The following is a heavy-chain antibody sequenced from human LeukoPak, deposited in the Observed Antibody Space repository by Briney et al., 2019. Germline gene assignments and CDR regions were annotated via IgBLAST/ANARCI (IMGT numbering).Heavy chain of an antibody. V-gene: IGHV3-48*04. J-gene: IGHJ3*02. CDR1: EFSVGSNY. CDR3: ARVNAFDI. CDR2: ISSTGSTI. Sequence: GGSLRLSCAASEFSVGSNYMTWVRQAPGKGLEWVSYISSTGSTIYYADSMKGRFTISRDNAKNSLYLQMNSLRAEDTAVYYCARVNAFDIWGQGTMVTVSS.